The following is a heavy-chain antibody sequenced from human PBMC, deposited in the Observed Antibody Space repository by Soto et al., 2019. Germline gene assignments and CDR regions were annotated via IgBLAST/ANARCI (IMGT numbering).Heavy chain of an antibody. D-gene: IGHD6-13*01. CDR3: AKRGGSSCLDP. CDR1: GFTFSSYA. Sequence: GGSLRLSCAASGFTFSSYAMSWVRQTPGKGLEWVSAITSRGDNTYYADSVKGRFTISRDNSKNTLYLQMDTLRVDDTAVYYCAKRGGSSCLDPWGQGTLVTVSS. CDR2: ITSRGDNT. V-gene: IGHV3-23*01. J-gene: IGHJ5*02.